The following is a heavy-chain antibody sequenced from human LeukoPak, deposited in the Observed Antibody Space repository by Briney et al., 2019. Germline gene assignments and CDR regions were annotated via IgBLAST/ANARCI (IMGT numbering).Heavy chain of an antibody. Sequence: SETLSLTCTVSGASITSYCWTWIRQPPGKELEWIGNIYSSANINFNPSLKSRVTISLDASKSHSSLKLNSVSAADTAIYYCARSPFVGGVGATSWYFDLWGRGALVTVSS. CDR3: ARSPFVGGVGATSWYFDL. J-gene: IGHJ2*01. CDR1: GASITSYC. D-gene: IGHD1-26*01. CDR2: IYSSANI. V-gene: IGHV4-4*09.